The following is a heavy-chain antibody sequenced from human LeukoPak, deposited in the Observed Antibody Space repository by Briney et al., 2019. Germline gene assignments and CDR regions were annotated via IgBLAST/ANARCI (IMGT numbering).Heavy chain of an antibody. Sequence: GGSLRLSCAASGFTFSSYAMSWVRQAPGEGLQWVSGISGSGSGTYYADSVRGRFTISRDNSKNTLYLQMNSLRAEDTAVYHCAKDAVGATAYYFDYWGQGTLVTVSS. CDR3: AKDAVGATAYYFDY. V-gene: IGHV3-23*01. D-gene: IGHD1-26*01. CDR2: ISGSGSGT. J-gene: IGHJ4*02. CDR1: GFTFSSYA.